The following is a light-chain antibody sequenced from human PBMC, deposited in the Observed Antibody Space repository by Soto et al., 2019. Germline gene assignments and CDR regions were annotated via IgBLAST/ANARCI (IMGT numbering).Light chain of an antibody. CDR2: EVS. Sequence: QSVLTQPASVSGSPGQSITISCTGTNSDIGGYNYVSWYQQHPGKAPKLMIYEVSNRPSGVSNRFSGSKSGNTASLTISGLQTEDEADYYCSSYTSNITAVFGGGTQLTVL. CDR1: NSDIGGYNY. CDR3: SSYTSNITAV. V-gene: IGLV2-14*01. J-gene: IGLJ3*02.